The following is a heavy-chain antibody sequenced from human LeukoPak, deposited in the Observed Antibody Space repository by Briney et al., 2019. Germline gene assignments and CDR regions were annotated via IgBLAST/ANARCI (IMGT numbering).Heavy chain of an antibody. V-gene: IGHV4-59*01. D-gene: IGHD2/OR15-2a*01. CDR1: GDSISNYY. CDR2: IYYSGST. Sequence: SETLSLTRTVSGDSISNYYWSWIRQPPGKGLEWIGYIYYSGSTNYNPSLKSRVTISVDTSKKHFSLKLSSVTAADTAVYYCAREAIGRVDYWGQGILVTVSS. J-gene: IGHJ4*02. CDR3: AREAIGRVDY.